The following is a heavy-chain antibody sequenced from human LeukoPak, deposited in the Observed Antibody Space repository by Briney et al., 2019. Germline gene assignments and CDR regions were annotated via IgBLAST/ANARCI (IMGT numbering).Heavy chain of an antibody. CDR3: AKEVGAES. V-gene: IGHV3-7*05. CDR1: GFSFSSYW. CDR2: LNQDGSEK. D-gene: IGHD1-26*01. J-gene: IGHJ4*02. Sequence: GGSLRLSCAASGFSFSSYWMTWVRQAPGKGLEWVANLNQDGSEKYSVDSVEGRFTISRDNAKNSLYLQMNRLIAEDTAVYFCAKEVGAESWGQGTLVTVSS.